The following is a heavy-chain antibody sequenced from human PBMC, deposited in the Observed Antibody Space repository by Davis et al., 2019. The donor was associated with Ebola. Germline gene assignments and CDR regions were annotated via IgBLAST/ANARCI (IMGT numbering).Heavy chain of an antibody. J-gene: IGHJ4*02. Sequence: GGSLRLSCAASGFTFSSYWMSWVRQAPGKGLEWVANIKQDGSEKYYVDSVKGRFTISRDNAKNTLYLQMNSLRAEDTAVYYCARAVYDILTGYYDYWGQGTLVTVSS. V-gene: IGHV3-7*01. CDR2: IKQDGSEK. CDR1: GFTFSSYW. D-gene: IGHD3-9*01. CDR3: ARAVYDILTGYYDY.